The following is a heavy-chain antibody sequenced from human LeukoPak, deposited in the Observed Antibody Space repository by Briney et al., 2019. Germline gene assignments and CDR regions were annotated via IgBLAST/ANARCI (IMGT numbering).Heavy chain of an antibody. Sequence: GEALKTSLEGSGNSFTSYWIALGRPVPREGLGLGGIIFHSGCDIKYSPSVQGQATISSDKSNSTAYLQRNSLKASDTAIYYCARHPPYSSNWYRFNWFDTWGQGTVVTVSS. D-gene: IGHD6-13*01. CDR3: ARHPPYSSNWYRFNWFDT. V-gene: IGHV5-51*01. CDR1: GNSFTSYW. CDR2: IFHSGCDI. J-gene: IGHJ5*02.